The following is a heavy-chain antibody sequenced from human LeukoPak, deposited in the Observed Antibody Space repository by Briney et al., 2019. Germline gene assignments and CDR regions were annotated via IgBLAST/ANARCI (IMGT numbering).Heavy chain of an antibody. CDR2: ISYDGSNK. D-gene: IGHD3-10*01. J-gene: IGHJ4*02. Sequence: PGRSLRLSCAASGFTFSSYGMHWVRQAPGKGLEWVAVISYDGSNKYYADSVKGRFTISRDNSKNTLYLQMNSLKAEDTAVYYCAKETMVRALDYWGQGTLVTVSS. V-gene: IGHV3-30*18. CDR3: AKETMVRALDY. CDR1: GFTFSSYG.